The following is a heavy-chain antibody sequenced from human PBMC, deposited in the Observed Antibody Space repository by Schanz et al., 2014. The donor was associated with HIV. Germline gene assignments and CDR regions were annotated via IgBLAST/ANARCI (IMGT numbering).Heavy chain of an antibody. V-gene: IGHV1-2*02. D-gene: IGHD3-3*01. Sequence: QVHLVQSGAEVRKSGASVKISCKTSGYIFSDYYIHWMRQAPGQGLEWMGWINPANGVTKYAQKFRDRVTLTRDTSISTLYMELTSLRSDDTAVYYCVRHVNFLKTDFWGQGTLVTVSS. J-gene: IGHJ4*02. CDR3: VRHVNFLKTDF. CDR2: INPANGVT. CDR1: GYIFSDYY.